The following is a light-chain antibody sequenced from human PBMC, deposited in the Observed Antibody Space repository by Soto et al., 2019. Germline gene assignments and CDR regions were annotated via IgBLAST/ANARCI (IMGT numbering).Light chain of an antibody. V-gene: IGKV3-20*01. CDR3: QQYGSSPGT. J-gene: IGKJ1*01. Sequence: EIVLTQSPGTLSLSPGERATLSCRASQTVSRTYLAWYQQKPVQAPRLLIYATSSRATGIPDRFSGSGSGTDFTLTISRLEPEDFAVYYCQQYGSSPGTFGQGTKVDIK. CDR2: ATS. CDR1: QTVSRTY.